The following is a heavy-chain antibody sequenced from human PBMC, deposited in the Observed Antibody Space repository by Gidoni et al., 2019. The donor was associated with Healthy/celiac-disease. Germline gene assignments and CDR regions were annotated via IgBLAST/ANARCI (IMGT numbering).Heavy chain of an antibody. Sequence: QLQLQESGPGLVTPSETLSLTCTVSGGSIRSSSYYWGWIRQPPGKGLEWIGSIYYSGSTYYNPSLKSRVTISVDTSKNQFSLKLSSVTAADTAVYYCARGATIFGVETTDYWGQGTLVTVSS. CDR2: IYYSGST. D-gene: IGHD3-3*01. J-gene: IGHJ4*02. CDR1: GGSIRSSSYY. V-gene: IGHV4-39*01. CDR3: ARGATIFGVETTDY.